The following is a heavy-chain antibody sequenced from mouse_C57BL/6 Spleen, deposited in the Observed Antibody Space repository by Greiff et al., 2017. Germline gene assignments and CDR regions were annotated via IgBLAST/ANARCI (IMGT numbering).Heavy chain of an antibody. CDR2: IDPNSGGT. Sequence: QVQLQQPGAELVKPGASVKLSCKASGYTFTSYWMHWVKQRPGRGLEWIGRIDPNSGGTKYNEKFKSKATLTVDKPSSTAYMQLSSLTSEDSAVYYCAHERGTTVVATDAMDYWGQGTSGTVSS. V-gene: IGHV1-72*01. CDR1: GYTFTSYW. D-gene: IGHD1-1*01. J-gene: IGHJ4*01. CDR3: AHERGTTVVATDAMDY.